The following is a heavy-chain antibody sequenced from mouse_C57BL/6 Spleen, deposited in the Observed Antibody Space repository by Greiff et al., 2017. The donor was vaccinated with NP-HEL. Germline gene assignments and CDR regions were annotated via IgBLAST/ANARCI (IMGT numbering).Heavy chain of an antibody. J-gene: IGHJ4*01. CDR3: ARKECLYAMDY. Sequence: VQLQQSGPELVKPGASVKISCKASGYAFSSSWMNWVKQRPGKGLEWIGRIYPGDGDTNYNGKFKGKATLTADKSSSTAYMQLSSLTSEDSAVYFCARKECLYAMDYWGQGTSVTVSS. D-gene: IGHD6-1*01. CDR1: GYAFSSSW. CDR2: IYPGDGDT. V-gene: IGHV1-82*01.